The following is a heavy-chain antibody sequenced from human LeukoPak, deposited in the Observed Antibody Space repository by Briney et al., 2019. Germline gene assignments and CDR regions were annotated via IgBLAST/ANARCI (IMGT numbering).Heavy chain of an antibody. Sequence: SETLSLTCAVYGGSFSDYYWSWIRQPPGKGLEWIGEINHSGSTNYNPSLKSRATISVDTSKNQFSLKLTSVTAADTAVYYCARERPLVVVPAATTLHVLDLDVWGQGTTVTVSS. V-gene: IGHV4-34*01. CDR2: INHSGST. CDR3: ARERPLVVVPAATTLHVLDLDV. CDR1: GGSFSDYY. J-gene: IGHJ6*02. D-gene: IGHD2-2*01.